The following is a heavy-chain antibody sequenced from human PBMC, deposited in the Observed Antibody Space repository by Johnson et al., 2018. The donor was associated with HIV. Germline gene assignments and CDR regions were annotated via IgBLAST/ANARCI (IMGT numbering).Heavy chain of an antibody. J-gene: IGHJ3*02. D-gene: IGHD6-13*01. V-gene: IGHV3-30*04. CDR3: AREGARQELGLDGAFDI. CDR1: GFTLSKYA. CDR2: ISFDGSNK. Sequence: QMQLVESGGGVVQPGRSLRLSCAASGFTLSKYAMHWVRQAPGKGLEWVAVISFDGSNKYNADSVKGRFIISRDNSQNTLSLQMHSLRAEDTAVYYCAREGARQELGLDGAFDIWGQGTTVSVS.